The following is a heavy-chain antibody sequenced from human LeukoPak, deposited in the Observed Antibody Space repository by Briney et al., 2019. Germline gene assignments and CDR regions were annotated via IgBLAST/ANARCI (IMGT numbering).Heavy chain of an antibody. CDR3: ASSSYYYDSSQGYYYGMDV. Sequence: PSETLSLTCAVYGGSFSGYYWSWIRQPPGKGLEWIGEINHSGSINYNPSLKSRVTISVDTSKNQFSLKLSSVTAADTAVYYCASSSYYYDSSQGYYYGMDVWGQGTTVTVSS. CDR1: GGSFSGYY. D-gene: IGHD3-22*01. J-gene: IGHJ6*02. V-gene: IGHV4-34*01. CDR2: INHSGSI.